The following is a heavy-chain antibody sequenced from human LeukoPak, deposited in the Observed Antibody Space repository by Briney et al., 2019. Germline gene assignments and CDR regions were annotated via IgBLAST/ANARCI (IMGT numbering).Heavy chain of an antibody. J-gene: IGHJ4*02. D-gene: IGHD3-10*01. CDR2: IKEDGSER. V-gene: IGHV3-7*03. CDR3: ARDSGPGSALRLWFGNVPYYFDY. CDR1: AFIFSGHW. Sequence: PGGSLRLSCEASAFIFSGHWLNWVRQTPGKGLEWVASIKEDGSERQYVDSVKGRFSISRDNTKGSLFLQLNSLRAEDTAVYYCARDSGPGSALRLWFGNVPYYFDYWGQGSLVTVSS.